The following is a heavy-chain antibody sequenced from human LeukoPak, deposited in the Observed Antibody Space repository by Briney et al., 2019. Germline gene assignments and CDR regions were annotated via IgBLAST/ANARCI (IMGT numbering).Heavy chain of an antibody. CDR1: GGSISSSSYY. J-gene: IGHJ2*01. V-gene: IGHV4-39*01. CDR2: IYYSGST. CDR3: ARAHL. Sequence: PSETLSLTCTVSGGSISSSSYYWGWIRQPPGKGPEWIGSIYYSGSTYYNPSLKSRVTISVDTSKNQFSLKLSSVTAADTAVYYCARAHLWGRGTLVTVSS.